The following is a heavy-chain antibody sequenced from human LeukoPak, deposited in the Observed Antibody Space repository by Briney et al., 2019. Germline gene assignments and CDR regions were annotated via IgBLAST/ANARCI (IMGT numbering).Heavy chain of an antibody. Sequence: GGSLRLSCAASGFTFSDYAMNWVRQAPGKGLGWVSAISRNGETTYYADSVKGRFTISRDDSKNTLYLQMNSLRAEDTAVYYCAKDYNWGTYWGQGALVPVSS. J-gene: IGHJ4*02. D-gene: IGHD7-27*01. CDR2: ISRNGETT. CDR1: GFTFSDYA. CDR3: AKDYNWGTY. V-gene: IGHV3-23*01.